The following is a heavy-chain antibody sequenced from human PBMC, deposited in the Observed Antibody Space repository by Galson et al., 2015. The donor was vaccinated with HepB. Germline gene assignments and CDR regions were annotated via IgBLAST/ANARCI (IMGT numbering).Heavy chain of an antibody. CDR1: GFTFSSYA. Sequence: SLRLSCAASGFTFSSYAMSWVRQAPGKGLEWVSAISGSGGSTYYADSVKGRFTISRDNSKNTLYLQLNSLRAEDTAVYYCAKDPRPYCSGGSCDHPPIYYFDYWGQGTLVTVSS. D-gene: IGHD2-15*01. V-gene: IGHV3-23*01. CDR2: ISGSGGST. J-gene: IGHJ4*02. CDR3: AKDPRPYCSGGSCDHPPIYYFDY.